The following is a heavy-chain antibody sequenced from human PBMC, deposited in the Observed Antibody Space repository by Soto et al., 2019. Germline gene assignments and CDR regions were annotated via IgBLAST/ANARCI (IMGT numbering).Heavy chain of an antibody. D-gene: IGHD6-19*01. J-gene: IGHJ3*02. V-gene: IGHV3-15*01. CDR2: IKSKTDGGTT. CDR3: TTDLGIAVAGTFDAFDT. CDR1: GFTFSNAW. Sequence: GGSLRLSCAASGFTFSNAWMSWVRQAPGKGLEWVGRIKSKTDGGTTDYAAPVKGRFTISRDDSKNTLYLQMNSLKTEDTAVYYCTTDLGIAVAGTFDAFDTWGQGTMVTVSS.